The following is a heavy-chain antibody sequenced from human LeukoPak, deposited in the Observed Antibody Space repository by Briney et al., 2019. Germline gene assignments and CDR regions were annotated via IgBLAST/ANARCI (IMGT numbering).Heavy chain of an antibody. CDR1: RFTFSSYW. Sequence: GSLILSCASSRFTFSSYWMSWVRQSPGKGLEWVANIKQGESKKYYVDSVKGRFTISRDNAKNSLYLQMNSMRAEDTAVYYCARGGARYSRDDYWGQGTLVTVSS. CDR2: IKQGESKK. CDR3: ARGGARYSRDDY. D-gene: IGHD6-13*01. J-gene: IGHJ4*02. V-gene: IGHV3-7*01.